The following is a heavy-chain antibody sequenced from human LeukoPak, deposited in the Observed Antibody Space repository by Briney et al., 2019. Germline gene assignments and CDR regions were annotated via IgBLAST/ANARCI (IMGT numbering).Heavy chain of an antibody. Sequence: GRSLRLSCAASGFTFDDYAMHWVRQAPGKGLEWVSGISWNSGSIGYADSVKGRFTISRDNAKNSLYLQMNSLRAEDTALYYCAKAYTDYYGMDVWGQGTTVTVSS. J-gene: IGHJ6*02. CDR1: GFTFDDYA. V-gene: IGHV3-9*01. D-gene: IGHD3-16*01. CDR3: AKAYTDYYGMDV. CDR2: ISWNSGSI.